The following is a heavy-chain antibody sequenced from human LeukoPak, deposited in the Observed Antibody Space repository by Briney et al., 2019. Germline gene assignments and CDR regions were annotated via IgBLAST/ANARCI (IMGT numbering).Heavy chain of an antibody. V-gene: IGHV3-11*01. CDR1: GFTFSDYY. D-gene: IGHD3-3*01. CDR2: ISSSGSTI. CDR3: ARDRLYYDFWSGYPSHYYYYMDV. J-gene: IGHJ6*03. Sequence: PGGSLRLSCAASGFTFSDYYMSWIRQAPGKGVEWVSYISSSGSTIYYADPVKGRFTISRDNAKNSLYLQMNSLRAEDTAVYYCARDRLYYDFWSGYPSHYYYYMDVWGKGTTVTVSS.